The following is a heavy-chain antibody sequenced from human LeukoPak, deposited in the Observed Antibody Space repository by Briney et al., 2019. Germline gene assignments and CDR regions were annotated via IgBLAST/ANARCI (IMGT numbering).Heavy chain of an antibody. Sequence: SETLSLTCAVYGGSFSGYYWSWIRQPPAKGLEWIGEINHSGSTNYNPSLKSRVTISVDTSKNQFSLKLSSVTAADTAVYYCARRGYYGSGRGAFDIWGQGTMVTVSS. D-gene: IGHD3-10*01. J-gene: IGHJ3*02. V-gene: IGHV4-34*01. CDR2: INHSGST. CDR1: GGSFSGYY. CDR3: ARRGYYGSGRGAFDI.